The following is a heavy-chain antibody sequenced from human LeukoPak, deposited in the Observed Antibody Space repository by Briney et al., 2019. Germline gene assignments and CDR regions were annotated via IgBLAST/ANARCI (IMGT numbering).Heavy chain of an antibody. Sequence: SLRLSCAASGFTFDDYAMHWVRQAPGKGLEWVSGISWNSGGIGYADSVKGRFTISRDNAKNSLYLQMNSLRAEDMALYYCAKGGREIAAAGYDYWGQGTLVTVSS. J-gene: IGHJ4*02. CDR1: GFTFDDYA. V-gene: IGHV3-9*03. CDR3: AKGGREIAAAGYDY. D-gene: IGHD6-13*01. CDR2: ISWNSGGI.